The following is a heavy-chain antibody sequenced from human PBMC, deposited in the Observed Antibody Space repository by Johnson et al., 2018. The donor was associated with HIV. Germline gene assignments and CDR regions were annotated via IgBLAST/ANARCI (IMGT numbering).Heavy chain of an antibody. D-gene: IGHD6-19*01. CDR2: ISYDGGNK. V-gene: IGHV3-30-3*01. CDR1: GFTFSSYA. Sequence: VQLVESGGGVVRPGGSLRLSCAASGFTFSSYAMRWVRQAPGKGLEWVAVISYDGGNKSYAASVKGRFTISRDNAKNSRYLQMNSLRAEDTALYYCAKDTVAGLDDAFDIWGQGTMVTVSS. CDR3: AKDTVAGLDDAFDI. J-gene: IGHJ3*02.